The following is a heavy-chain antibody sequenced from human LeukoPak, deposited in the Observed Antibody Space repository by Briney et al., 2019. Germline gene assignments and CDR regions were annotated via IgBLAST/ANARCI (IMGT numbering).Heavy chain of an antibody. CDR1: GFTFSSYW. V-gene: IGHV3-7*01. D-gene: IGHD2-15*01. Sequence: PGGSLRLSCAASGFTFSSYWMSWVRQAPGKGLEWVANIKQDGSEKYYVDSVKGRFTISRDNAKNSLYLQMNSLRAEDTAVYYCARDCSGGSCQFDYWGQGTLVTVSS. J-gene: IGHJ4*02. CDR3: ARDCSGGSCQFDY. CDR2: IKQDGSEK.